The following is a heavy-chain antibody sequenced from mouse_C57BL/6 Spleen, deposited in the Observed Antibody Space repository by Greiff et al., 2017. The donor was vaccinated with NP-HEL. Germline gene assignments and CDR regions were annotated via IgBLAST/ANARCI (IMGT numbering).Heavy chain of an antibody. V-gene: IGHV1-15*01. D-gene: IGHD1-1*01. Sequence: VHLVESGAELVRPGASVTLSCKASGYTFTDYEMHWVKQTPVHGLEWIGAIDPETGGTAYNQKFKGKAILTADKSSSTAYMELRSLTSEDSAVYSCSSIITPVVARYFDVRGTGTTVTVSS. CDR2: IDPETGGT. CDR1: GYTFTDYE. CDR3: SSIITPVVARYFDV. J-gene: IGHJ1*03.